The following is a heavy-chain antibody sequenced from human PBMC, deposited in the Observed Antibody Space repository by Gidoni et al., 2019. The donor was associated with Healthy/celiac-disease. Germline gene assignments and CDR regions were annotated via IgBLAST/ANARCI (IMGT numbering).Heavy chain of an antibody. V-gene: IGHV3-49*04. CDR3: TRSWGYNWNYVNWFDP. Sequence: EVQLMESGGGLVKPGRSLRLSCTASGFTFGDYAMSWVRQAPRKGREWVGSNRSKAYGGKTEYDASVKGRFTISRDDYKSIAYLQMNSLKTEDTAVYYCTRSWGYNWNYVNWFDPWGQGTLVTVSS. D-gene: IGHD1-7*01. CDR1: GFTFGDYA. CDR2: NRSKAYGGKT. J-gene: IGHJ5*02.